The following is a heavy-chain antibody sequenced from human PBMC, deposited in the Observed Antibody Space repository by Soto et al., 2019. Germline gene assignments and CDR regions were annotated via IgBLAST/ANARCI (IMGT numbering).Heavy chain of an antibody. V-gene: IGHV3-23*01. CDR2: IGGGGDA. J-gene: IGHJ1*01. Sequence: PGGSLRLSCAASRFTIGLYGMNWVRQAPGKGLEWVAGIGGGGDAHRADSVKGRFTISRDTYSNTLYLQMTSLRAEDTAVYYCAKSYSDYLEYFHHWGQGALVTVSS. CDR1: RFTIGLYG. D-gene: IGHD3-22*01. CDR3: AKSYSDYLEYFHH.